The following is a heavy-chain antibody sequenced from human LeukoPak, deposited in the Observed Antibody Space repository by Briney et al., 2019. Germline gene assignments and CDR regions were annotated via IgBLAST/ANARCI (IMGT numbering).Heavy chain of an antibody. CDR3: ARQRGVGALDM. CDR2: IDPSGSST. CDR1: GFSFTSYW. Sequence: GESLKISCKGSGFSFTSYWISWVRQKPGKGLEWMGRIDPSGSSTNYSPSLQGHVTISADKSIITASLQWSSLTASDTAMYYCARQRGVGALDMWGQGTLVTVSS. V-gene: IGHV5-10-1*01. J-gene: IGHJ3*02.